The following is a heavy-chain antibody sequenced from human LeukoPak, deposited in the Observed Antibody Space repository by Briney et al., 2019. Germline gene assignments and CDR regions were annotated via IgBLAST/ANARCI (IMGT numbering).Heavy chain of an antibody. CDR2: IYPGDSDT. Sequence: GESLKISCQASGYNFTTYWIGWVRQMRGKGLEWMGIIYPGDSDTRYSPSFQGQVTISAEESIHTASLQWHTPHAAHTAVYFLGRHSGSRSWGQGTLVTVSS. CDR3: GRHSGSRS. J-gene: IGHJ4*02. CDR1: GYNFTTYW. D-gene: IGHD6-13*01. V-gene: IGHV5-51*01.